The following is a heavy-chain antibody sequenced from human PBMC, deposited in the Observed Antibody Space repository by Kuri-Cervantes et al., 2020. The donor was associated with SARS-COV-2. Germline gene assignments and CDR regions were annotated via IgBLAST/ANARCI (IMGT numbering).Heavy chain of an antibody. V-gene: IGHV4-39*01. J-gene: IGHJ4*02. Sequence: ESLKISCTVSGGSISSSSYYWGWIRQPPGKGLEWIGSIYYSGSTYYNPSLKSRVTISVDTSKNQFSLKLSSVTAADTAVYYCARQIVLVPAAIGDPWPSLDYWGQGTLVTVSS. D-gene: IGHD2-2*01. CDR3: ARQIVLVPAAIGDPWPSLDY. CDR1: GGSISSSSYY. CDR2: IYYSGST.